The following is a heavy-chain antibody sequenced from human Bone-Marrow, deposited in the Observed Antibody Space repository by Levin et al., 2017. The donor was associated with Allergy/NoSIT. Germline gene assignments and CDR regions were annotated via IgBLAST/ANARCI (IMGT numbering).Heavy chain of an antibody. D-gene: IGHD2-15*01. CDR3: VRRWQ. V-gene: IGHV3-66*04. Sequence: GESLKISCEVSEFNVRNNYMSWVRQAPGKGLEWVSFMYSVGTTHYAESVKGRFTISRDNTKNTLHLQMNSLRAEDTAVYYCVRRWQWGQGTLVTVSS. J-gene: IGHJ4*02. CDR1: EFNVRNNY. CDR2: MYSVGTT.